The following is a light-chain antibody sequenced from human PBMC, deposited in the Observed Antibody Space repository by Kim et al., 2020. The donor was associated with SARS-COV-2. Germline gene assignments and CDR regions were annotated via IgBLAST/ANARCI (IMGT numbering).Light chain of an antibody. CDR3: QSADGSGTYV. J-gene: IGLJ1*01. Sequence: VSPGPTAKITVSGDALPKKQTYWYQQKSGQAPLLLIYKDSERPSGIPGRFSGSSSGTTVTLTISGVQAEDDADYYCQSADGSGTYVFGTGTKVTVL. V-gene: IGLV3-25*03. CDR1: ALPKKQ. CDR2: KDS.